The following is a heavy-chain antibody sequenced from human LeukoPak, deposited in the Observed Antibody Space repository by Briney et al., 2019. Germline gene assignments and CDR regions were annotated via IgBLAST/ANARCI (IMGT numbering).Heavy chain of an antibody. J-gene: IGHJ6*03. D-gene: IGHD5-18*01. Sequence: GGSLRLSCAASGFTFSSYEMNWVRQAPGKGLEWVSYISSSGSTIYYADSVKGRFTISRDNAKNSLYLQMKSLRAEDTAVYYCARSQLWQNYYMDVWGKGTTVTVSS. CDR3: ARSQLWQNYYMDV. CDR1: GFTFSSYE. CDR2: ISSSGSTI. V-gene: IGHV3-48*03.